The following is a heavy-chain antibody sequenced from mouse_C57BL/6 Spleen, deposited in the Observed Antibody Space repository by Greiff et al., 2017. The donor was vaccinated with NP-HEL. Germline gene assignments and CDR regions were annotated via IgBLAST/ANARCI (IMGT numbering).Heavy chain of an antibody. CDR3: ARPYDYDVFDY. J-gene: IGHJ2*01. CDR2: ISSGGSYT. Sequence: EVMLVESGGDLVKPGGSLKLSCAASGFTFSSYGMSWVRQTPDKRLAWVATISSGGSYTYYPDSVKGRFTISRDNAKNTLYLQMSSLKSEDTAMYYCARPYDYDVFDYWGQGTTLTVSS. CDR1: GFTFSSYG. V-gene: IGHV5-6*01. D-gene: IGHD2-4*01.